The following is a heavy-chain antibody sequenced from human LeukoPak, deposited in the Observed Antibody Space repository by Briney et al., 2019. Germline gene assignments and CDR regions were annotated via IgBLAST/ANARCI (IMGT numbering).Heavy chain of an antibody. CDR2: FDPEDGER. J-gene: IGHJ4*02. CDR3: AIDRGSSGWYYFDY. Sequence: ASVTVSCKVSGYTLTEFSMHWVRQVPGKGLEWMGGFDPEDGERVYAQKFQGRVTMTEDTSTDTAYMELSSLRSEDTAVYYCAIDRGSSGWYYFDYWGQGTLVTVSS. V-gene: IGHV1-24*01. CDR1: GYTLTEFS. D-gene: IGHD6-19*01.